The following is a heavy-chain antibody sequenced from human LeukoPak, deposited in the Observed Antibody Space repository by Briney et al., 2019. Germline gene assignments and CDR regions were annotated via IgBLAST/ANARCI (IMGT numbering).Heavy chain of an antibody. J-gene: IGHJ4*02. CDR3: ARDVGTALVTGDY. V-gene: IGHV4-4*07. CDR2: IYISGST. CDR1: SGSISSYY. Sequence: SETLSLTCTVSSGSISSYYWSWIRQPAGEGLEWIGRIYISGSTNYNPSLKSRVTLSLDTSKNQLCLKLISVTAADTAVYYCARDVGTALVTGDYWGQGTLVTVSS. D-gene: IGHD5-18*01.